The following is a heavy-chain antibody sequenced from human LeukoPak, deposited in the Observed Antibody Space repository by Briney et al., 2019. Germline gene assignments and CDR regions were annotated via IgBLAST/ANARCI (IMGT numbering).Heavy chain of an antibody. CDR2: IYYSGST. Sequence: SETLSLTCTVSGGSISSYYWSWIRQPPGKGLEWIGYIYYSGSTSYNPSLKSRVTISVDTSKNQFSLKLSSVTAADTAVYYCAGDYGGNSADYWGQGTLVTVSS. D-gene: IGHD4-23*01. CDR1: GGSISSYY. J-gene: IGHJ4*02. CDR3: AGDYGGNSADY. V-gene: IGHV4-59*01.